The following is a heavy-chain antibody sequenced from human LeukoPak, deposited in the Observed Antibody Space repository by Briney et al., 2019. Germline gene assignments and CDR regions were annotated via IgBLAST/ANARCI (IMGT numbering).Heavy chain of an antibody. V-gene: IGHV4-59*01. CDR1: GGSISSYY. CDR2: IYYSGST. Sequence: SETLSLTCTVSGGSISSYYWSWIRQPPGKGLEWIGYIYYSGSTNYNPSLKSRVTISVDTSKNQFSLKLSSVTAADTAVYYCARAYCGGDRYALQEDYYYGMDVWGQGTTVTVSS. J-gene: IGHJ6*02. D-gene: IGHD2-21*02. CDR3: ARAYCGGDRYALQEDYYYGMDV.